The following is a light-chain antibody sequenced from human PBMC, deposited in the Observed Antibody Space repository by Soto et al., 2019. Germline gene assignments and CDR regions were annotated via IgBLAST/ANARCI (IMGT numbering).Light chain of an antibody. CDR1: HIGSKC. J-gene: IGLJ1*01. V-gene: IGLV3-21*04. CDR2: YDR. CDR3: PVWDSSSDQGV. Sequence: SYELTQPPSVSVAPGKTARSTCGGNHIGSKCVHWYQQKHCQGPVLVIYYDRDRPSGIPGRFSDSNSGNTATLTISRVEAGDEADYYCPVWDSSSDQGVFGTGTKLPVL.